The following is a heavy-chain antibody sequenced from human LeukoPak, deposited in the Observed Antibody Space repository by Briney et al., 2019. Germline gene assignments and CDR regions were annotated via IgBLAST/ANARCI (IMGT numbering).Heavy chain of an antibody. V-gene: IGHV3-23*01. CDR3: ATRSSSYYFDY. CDR2: ISGNGGST. CDR1: GFTLRSYA. J-gene: IGHJ4*02. Sequence: KSGGSLRLSCAASGFTLRSYAMSWVRQAPGKGLERVSTISGNGGSTSYADSVRGRFTISRDNSKNTLYLQMNSLRAEDTAVYFCATRSSSYYFDYWGQGTLVTVSS.